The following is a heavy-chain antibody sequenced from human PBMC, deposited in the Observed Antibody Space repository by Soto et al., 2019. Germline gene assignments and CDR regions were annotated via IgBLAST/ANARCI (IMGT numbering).Heavy chain of an antibody. D-gene: IGHD3-9*01. CDR1: GGSISSSSYY. CDR3: ARALILTGYYIHDAFDI. Sequence: PSETLSLTCTVSGGSISSSSYYWGWIRQPPGKGLEWIGSIYYSGSTYYNPSLKSRVTISVDTSKNQFSLKLSSVTAADTAVYYCARALILTGYYIHDAFDIWGQGTMVS. CDR2: IYYSGST. J-gene: IGHJ3*02. V-gene: IGHV4-39*07.